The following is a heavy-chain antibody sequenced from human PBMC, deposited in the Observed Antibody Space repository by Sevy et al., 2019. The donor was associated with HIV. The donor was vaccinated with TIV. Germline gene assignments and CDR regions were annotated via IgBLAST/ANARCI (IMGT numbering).Heavy chain of an antibody. CDR1: GFTFSSYA. V-gene: IGHV3-23*01. CDR2: ISGSGGST. Sequence: GGSLRLSCAASGFTFSSYAMSWVRQAPGKGLEWVSAISGSGGSTYYADSVKGRFTISRDNSKNTLYLEMNSLRAEDTAVYYCAKPIQLWLHGMDVWGQGTTVTVSS. J-gene: IGHJ6*02. CDR3: AKPIQLWLHGMDV. D-gene: IGHD5-18*01.